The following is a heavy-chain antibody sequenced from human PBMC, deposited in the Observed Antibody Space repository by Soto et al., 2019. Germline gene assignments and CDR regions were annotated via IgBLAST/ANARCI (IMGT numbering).Heavy chain of an antibody. CDR2: IDPSDSYA. V-gene: IGHV5-10-1*01. J-gene: IGHJ5*02. CDR1: GYSFASYW. CDR3: ARHKAFYYDSSGA. Sequence: PGESLKLSCKGSGYSFASYWISWVRQMPAKGLEWMGRIDPSDSYANYSPSFQGHVTFSADKSISTAYLQWSSLRASDTAMYYCARHKAFYYDSSGAWGQGTMVTVSS. D-gene: IGHD3-22*01.